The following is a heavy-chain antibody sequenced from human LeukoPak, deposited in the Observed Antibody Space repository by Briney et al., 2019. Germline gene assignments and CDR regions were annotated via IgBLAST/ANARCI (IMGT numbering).Heavy chain of an antibody. CDR2: INHSGST. J-gene: IGHJ4*02. D-gene: IGHD6-19*01. CDR1: GGSFSGYY. Sequence: SETLSLTCAVYGGSFSGYYWSWIRQPPGKGLEWIGEINHSGSTNYNPSLKSRVTISVDTSKNQFSLKLSSVTAADTAVYYCARGVYSSAWSYDYWGQGTLVTVSS. CDR3: ARGVYSSAWSYDY. V-gene: IGHV4-34*01.